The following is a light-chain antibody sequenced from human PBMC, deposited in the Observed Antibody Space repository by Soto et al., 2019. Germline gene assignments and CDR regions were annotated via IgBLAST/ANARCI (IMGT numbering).Light chain of an antibody. Sequence: EIVLTQSPGTLSLSPGQGATLSCRASQHISSTFLAWYQQKPGQAPRLLIFAASSRATGIPDRFSGSASGTDFTLSISRLEPEDSAVYYCQQHNQWPITFGQGTRLEIK. V-gene: IGKV3D-20*02. CDR3: QQHNQWPIT. CDR2: AAS. J-gene: IGKJ5*01. CDR1: QHISSTF.